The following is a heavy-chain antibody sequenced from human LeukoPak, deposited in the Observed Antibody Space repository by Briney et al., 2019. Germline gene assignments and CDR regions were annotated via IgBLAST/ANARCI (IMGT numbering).Heavy chain of an antibody. Sequence: KPGGSLRLSCTASGFTFSDFYMTWIRQVPGKGLEWVSYISGSGSTIYYADSVKGRFTISRDNAKNSLHLQMNSLRAEDTGVYYCARDPPPCTDTTCYTGFDYWGQGTLVTVSS. CDR3: ARDPPPCTDTTCYTGFDY. J-gene: IGHJ4*02. D-gene: IGHD2-2*02. V-gene: IGHV3-11*04. CDR2: ISGSGSTI. CDR1: GFTFSDFY.